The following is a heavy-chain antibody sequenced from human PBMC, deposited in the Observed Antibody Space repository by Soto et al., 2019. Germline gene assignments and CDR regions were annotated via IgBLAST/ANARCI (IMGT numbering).Heavy chain of an antibody. CDR2: MYHSGGS. J-gene: IGHJ6*02. CDR1: GGSISSGGYS. Sequence: LSLTCAVSGGSISSGGYSWSWIRQPPGKALEWIGYMYHSGGSHYNASLKSRVAISVDRSKNQFSLSLSSVTAADTAVYYCARGVKFDGWGNYGLDVWGQGTTVTVSS. D-gene: IGHD3-10*01. V-gene: IGHV4-30-2*01. CDR3: ARGVKFDGWGNYGLDV.